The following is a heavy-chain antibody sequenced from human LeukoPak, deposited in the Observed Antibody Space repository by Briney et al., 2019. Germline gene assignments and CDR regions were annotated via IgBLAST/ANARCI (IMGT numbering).Heavy chain of an antibody. CDR2: INPNSGGT. CDR3: ARVPRIAAAGRGWFDP. Sequence: ASVKVSCKASGGTFSSYAISWVRQAPGQGLEWMGWINPNSGGTNYAQKFQGWVTMTRDTSISTAYMELSRLRSDDTAVYYCARVPRIAAAGRGWFDPWGQGTLVTVSS. J-gene: IGHJ5*02. CDR1: GGTFSSYA. V-gene: IGHV1-2*04. D-gene: IGHD6-13*01.